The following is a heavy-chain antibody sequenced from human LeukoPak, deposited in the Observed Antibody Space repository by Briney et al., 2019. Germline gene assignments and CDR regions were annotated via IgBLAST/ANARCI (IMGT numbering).Heavy chain of an antibody. CDR2: IYYSGST. CDR3: ARTPLKRYCSSTSCQLNIFQH. CDR1: GGSISSSSYY. Sequence: SETPSLTCTVSGGSISSSSYYWGWIRQPPGKGLEWIGSIYYSGSTYYNPSLKSRVTISVDTSKNQFSLKLSSVTAAGTAVYYCARTPLKRYCSSTSCQLNIFQHWGQGTLVTVSS. D-gene: IGHD2-2*01. V-gene: IGHV4-39*01. J-gene: IGHJ1*01.